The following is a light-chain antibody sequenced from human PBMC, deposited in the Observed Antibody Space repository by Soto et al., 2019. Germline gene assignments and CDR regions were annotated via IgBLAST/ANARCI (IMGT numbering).Light chain of an antibody. V-gene: IGLV2-14*01. Sequence: QSALTQPASVSGSPGQAITISCTGTRSDVGGNNFVSWYQQHPGKAPKVMIYDVSNRPSGVSNRFSGSKSGNTASLIISGLQAEDEADYYCSSYTSSSTYVFGTGTKVTAL. CDR1: RSDVGGNNF. J-gene: IGLJ1*01. CDR3: SSYTSSSTYV. CDR2: DVS.